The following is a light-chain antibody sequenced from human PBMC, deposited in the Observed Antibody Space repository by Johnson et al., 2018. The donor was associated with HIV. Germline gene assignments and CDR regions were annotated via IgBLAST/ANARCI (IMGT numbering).Light chain of an antibody. CDR1: SSNIGNNY. Sequence: LTQPPSVSAAPGQKVTISCSGSSSNIGNNYVAWYQHLPGTAPKLLIYDNTKRPSGIPDRFSGSKSGTSATLELTGLQTGDEADYCCGSWDNTLSAFVFGTGTHVTVL. CDR3: GSWDNTLSAFV. V-gene: IGLV1-51*01. CDR2: DNT. J-gene: IGLJ1*01.